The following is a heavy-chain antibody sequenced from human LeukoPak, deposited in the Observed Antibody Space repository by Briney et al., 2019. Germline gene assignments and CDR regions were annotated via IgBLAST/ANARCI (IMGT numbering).Heavy chain of an antibody. Sequence: ASVKVSCKVSGYTLTELSMHWVRQAPGKGLEWMGCFDPEDGETSYAQKVQGRVTMTEDTSTDTAYMELSSLRSEDTAVYYCATGRTTGTPPYYFDYWGQGTLVTVSS. CDR2: FDPEDGET. CDR1: GYTLTELS. V-gene: IGHV1-24*01. J-gene: IGHJ4*02. CDR3: ATGRTTGTPPYYFDY. D-gene: IGHD1-1*01.